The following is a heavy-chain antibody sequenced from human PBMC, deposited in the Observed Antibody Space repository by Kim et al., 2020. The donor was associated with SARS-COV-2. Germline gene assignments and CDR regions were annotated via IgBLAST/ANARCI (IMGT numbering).Heavy chain of an antibody. V-gene: IGHV3-9*01. J-gene: IGHJ2*01. Sequence: GGSLRLSCAASGFTFDDYAMHWVRQAPGKGLEWVSGITWNGDSIDYADSVKDRFTISRDNAKNSLYLQMNSLRAEDTALYYCAKAVTHSRYWRFDLWGRGTLVTVSS. D-gene: IGHD2-15*01. CDR2: ITWNGDSI. CDR3: AKAVTHSRYWRFDL. CDR1: GFTFDDYA.